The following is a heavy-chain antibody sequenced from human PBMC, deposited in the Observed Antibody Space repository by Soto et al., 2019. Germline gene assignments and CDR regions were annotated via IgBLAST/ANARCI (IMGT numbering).Heavy chain of an antibody. J-gene: IGHJ3*02. CDR1: GGSISSYY. D-gene: IGHD7-27*01. V-gene: IGHV4-4*07. CDR2: IYTSGST. CDR3: ARDFPLGIKKPGDAFDI. Sequence: QVQLQESGPGLVKPSETLSLTCTVSGGSISSYYWSWIRQPAGKGLEWIGRIYTSGSTNYNPSLKSRVTMSVDTSKNQFSLKLSSVTAADTAVYYCARDFPLGIKKPGDAFDIWGQGTTVTVSS.